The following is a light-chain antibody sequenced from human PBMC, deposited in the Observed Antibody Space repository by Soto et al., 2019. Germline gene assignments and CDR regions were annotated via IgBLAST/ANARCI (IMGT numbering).Light chain of an antibody. CDR2: EVS. Sequence: QSALTQPPSASGSPGQSVTISCTGTSSDVGSYIFVSWYQQHPGKAPKVMIYEVSKRPSGVPDRFSGSKSGNTASLTVTGLQAEDEADYYCSSYGGNNNVIFGGGTKLTVL. CDR1: SSDVGSYIF. J-gene: IGLJ2*01. CDR3: SSYGGNNNVI. V-gene: IGLV2-8*01.